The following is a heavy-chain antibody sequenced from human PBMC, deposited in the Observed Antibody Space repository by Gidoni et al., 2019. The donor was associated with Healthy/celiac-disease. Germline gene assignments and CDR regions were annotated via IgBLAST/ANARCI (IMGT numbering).Heavy chain of an antibody. CDR1: GFTFDDYG. J-gene: IGHJ6*02. CDR3: ARDMGLDSSCPTYLYGMDV. V-gene: IGHV3-20*01. D-gene: IGHD6-19*01. CDR2: INWNGGST. Sequence: EVQLVESGGGVVRPGGSLRLSCAASGFTFDDYGMSWVRQAPGKGLEWVSGINWNGGSTGYADSVKGRFTISRDNAKNSLYLQMNSLRAEDTALYHCARDMGLDSSCPTYLYGMDVWGQGTTVTVSS.